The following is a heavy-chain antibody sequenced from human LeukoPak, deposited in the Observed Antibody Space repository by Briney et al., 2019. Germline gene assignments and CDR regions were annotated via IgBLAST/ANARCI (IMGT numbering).Heavy chain of an antibody. J-gene: IGHJ4*02. V-gene: IGHV4-39*07. CDR1: GDSFTSVTDY. Sequence: SETLSLTCTVSGDSFTSVTDYWAWIRQPPGKGLEWIASGDYSGGTYYNPSLESRVAISADMSKNQISLKLTSVTGADTAVYYCAGERGEEYSSGWYKTNYSYNWGQGIRVTVSS. D-gene: IGHD6-19*01. CDR3: AGERGEEYSSGWYKTNYSYN. CDR2: GDYSGGT.